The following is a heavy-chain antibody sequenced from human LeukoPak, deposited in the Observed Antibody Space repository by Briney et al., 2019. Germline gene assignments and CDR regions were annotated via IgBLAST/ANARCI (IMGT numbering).Heavy chain of an antibody. J-gene: IGHJ6*02. CDR2: FDPEDGET. CDR3: ATSEGPPQWELHDNYYYGMDV. V-gene: IGHV1-24*01. CDR1: GYTLTELS. D-gene: IGHD1-26*01. Sequence: GASVKVSCKVSGYTLTELSMHWVRQAPGKGLEWMGGFDPEDGETIYAQKFQGRVTMTEDTSTDTAYMELSSLRSEDTAVYYCATSEGPPQWELHDNYYYGMDVWGQGTTVTVSS.